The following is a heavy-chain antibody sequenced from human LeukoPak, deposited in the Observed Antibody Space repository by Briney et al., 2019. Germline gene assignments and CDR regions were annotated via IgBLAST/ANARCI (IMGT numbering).Heavy chain of an antibody. CDR3: SLYYYDSSHPAAFNI. J-gene: IGHJ3*02. CDR1: GFTFGSYA. D-gene: IGHD3-22*01. V-gene: IGHV3-30-3*01. Sequence: PGGSLRLSCAASGFTFGSYAMHWVRQAPGKGLEWVAVISYDGSNKYYADSVKGRFTISRDNSKNTLYLQMNSLRAEDTAVYYCSLYYYDSSHPAAFNIWGQGTMVTVSS. CDR2: ISYDGSNK.